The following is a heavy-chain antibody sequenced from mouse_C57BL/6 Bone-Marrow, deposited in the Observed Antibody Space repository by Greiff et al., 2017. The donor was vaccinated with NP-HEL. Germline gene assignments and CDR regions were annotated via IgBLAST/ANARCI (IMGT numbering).Heavy chain of an antibody. Sequence: EVKLVESGGGLVQPKGSLKLSCAASGFTFNTYAMHWVRQAPGKGLEGVARIRSKSSNYATYYADSVKDRFTISRDDSQSMLYLQMNNLKTEDTAMYYCVRDYYGLDYWGQGTTLTVSS. CDR2: IRSKSSNYAT. V-gene: IGHV10-3*01. CDR1: GFTFNTYA. CDR3: VRDYYGLDY. J-gene: IGHJ2*01. D-gene: IGHD1-1*01.